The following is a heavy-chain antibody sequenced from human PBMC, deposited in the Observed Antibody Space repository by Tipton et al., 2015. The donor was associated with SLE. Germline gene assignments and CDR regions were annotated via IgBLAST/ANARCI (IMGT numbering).Heavy chain of an antibody. Sequence: QLVQSGGGLVQPGGSLRLSCAASGFTFTDYGMHWVRQAPGRGLEYVSTISGNGGSTHYADSVKGRFTISRDNSKNTLYLQMNSLRAEDTAVYYCARKVVTTIGGPQIFDYWGQGTLVTVSS. J-gene: IGHJ4*02. V-gene: IGHV3-64*04. CDR3: ARKVVTTIGGPQIFDY. CDR1: GFTFTDYG. D-gene: IGHD5-12*01. CDR2: ISGNGGST.